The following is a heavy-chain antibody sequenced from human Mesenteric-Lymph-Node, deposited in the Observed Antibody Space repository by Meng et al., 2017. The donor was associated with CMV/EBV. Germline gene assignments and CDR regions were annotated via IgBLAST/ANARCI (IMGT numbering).Heavy chain of an antibody. CDR3: ARALTGYQYYGMDV. J-gene: IGHJ6*02. CDR1: GFTFSSYA. Sequence: GESLKISCAASGFTFSSYAMSWVRQAPGKGLEWVSVIYSGGSSTYSADSVKGRFTISRDNSNNALYLQMNSLRAEDTAVYYCARALTGYQYYGMDVWGQGTTVTVSS. CDR2: IYSGGSST. V-gene: IGHV3-23*03. D-gene: IGHD3-9*01.